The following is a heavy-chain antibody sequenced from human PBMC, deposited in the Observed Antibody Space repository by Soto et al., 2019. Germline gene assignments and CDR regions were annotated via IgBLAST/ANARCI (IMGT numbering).Heavy chain of an antibody. J-gene: IGHJ3*02. CDR1: GFTFSSYS. CDR3: AKDRSLSGRITIFGVVPNDAFDI. D-gene: IGHD3-3*01. Sequence: GGSLRLSFAASGFTFSSYSMSWVRQAPGKGLEWVSAISGSGGSTYYADSVKGRFTISRDNSKNTLYLQMNSLRAEDTAVYYCAKDRSLSGRITIFGVVPNDAFDIWGQGTMVTVSS. CDR2: ISGSGGST. V-gene: IGHV3-23*01.